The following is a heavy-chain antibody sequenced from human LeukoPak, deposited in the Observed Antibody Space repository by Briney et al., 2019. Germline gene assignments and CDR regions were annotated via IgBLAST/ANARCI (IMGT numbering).Heavy chain of an antibody. CDR2: INHGGDT. V-gene: IGHV4-34*01. D-gene: IGHD3-22*01. J-gene: IGHJ4*02. Sequence: KPSETLSLTCGVYGGSFSDHYWNWIRQPPGKGLEWIGEINHGGDTNYSPSLKSRVTISIDTSKNQFSLKLSSVIAADTAVCYCASRRRYYYDTSGYYSYGYWGQGTLVTVSS. CDR3: ASRRRYYYDTSGYYSYGY. CDR1: GGSFSDHY.